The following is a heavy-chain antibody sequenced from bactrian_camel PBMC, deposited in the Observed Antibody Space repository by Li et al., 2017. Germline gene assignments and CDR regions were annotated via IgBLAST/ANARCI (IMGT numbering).Heavy chain of an antibody. CDR2: INWSGQST. CDR3: AADWYRYCSSGFPENEYRF. Sequence: DVQLVESGGGPVQPGGSLRLSCAASGFTFNDYAMGWIRQAPGKRLEWLSTINWSGQSTNYADSVKGQFTISRDNAKNTVYLQMSSLKPEDTAVYYCAADWYRYCSSGFPENEYRFWGRGTQVTVS. J-gene: IGHJ4*01. CDR1: GFTFNDYA. D-gene: IGHD3*01. V-gene: IGHV3-1*01.